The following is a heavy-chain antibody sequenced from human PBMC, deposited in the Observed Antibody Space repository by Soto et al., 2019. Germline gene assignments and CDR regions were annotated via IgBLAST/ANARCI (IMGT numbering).Heavy chain of an antibody. J-gene: IGHJ4*02. D-gene: IGHD3-3*01. CDR2: IKQDGSNK. Sequence: GGSLRLSCAASGFTFSSYGMHWVRQAPGKGLEWVAVIKQDGSNKYYVDSVKGRFTISRDNAKNSLYLQMNSLRAEDTAVYYCARDWTPFDYWGQGTLVTVSS. V-gene: IGHV3-7*01. CDR3: ARDWTPFDY. CDR1: GFTFSSYG.